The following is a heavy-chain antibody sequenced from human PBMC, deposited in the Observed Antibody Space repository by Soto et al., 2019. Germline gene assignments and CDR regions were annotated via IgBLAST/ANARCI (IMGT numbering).Heavy chain of an antibody. V-gene: IGHV1-18*01. Sequence: QVQLVQSGAEVKKPGASVKVSCKASGYTFTSYGISWVRQAPGQGLEWMGWISAYNGNTNYAQKLQGRVTMTTDTSTSTAYMELRSLRSDDTAVYYCTRRYYDYDAPVGSDYWGQGTLVTVSS. D-gene: IGHD5-12*01. CDR1: GYTFTSYG. CDR2: ISAYNGNT. J-gene: IGHJ4*02. CDR3: TRRYYDYDAPVGSDY.